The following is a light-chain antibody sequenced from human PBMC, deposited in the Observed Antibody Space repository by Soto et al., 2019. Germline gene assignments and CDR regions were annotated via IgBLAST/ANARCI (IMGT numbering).Light chain of an antibody. CDR3: HQLNSYPRT. CDR1: QSVSSTY. J-gene: IGKJ1*01. V-gene: IGKV3-20*01. Sequence: EIVMTQSPGTLSLSPGERATLSCRASQSVSSTYLAWYQQKPGQSPRLLIYGASSRAAGIPDRFSGSGSGTDFTLTISSLQPEDFATYYCHQLNSYPRTFGQGTKVDIK. CDR2: GAS.